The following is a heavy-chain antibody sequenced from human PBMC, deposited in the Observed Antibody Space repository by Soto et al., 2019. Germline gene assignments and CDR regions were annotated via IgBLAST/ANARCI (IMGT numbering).Heavy chain of an antibody. D-gene: IGHD2-15*01. Sequence: EVQLVESGGGLVQPGGSLRLSCAASGFTFSSYWMHWVRQAPGKGLVWVSRINSDGSSTSYADSVMGRFTISTNNAKNKPYLQLNSLTAADTAVEYRGRGGGTSYYYYMDVWGKGTTVTVSS. CDR2: INSDGSST. CDR3: GRGGGTSYYYYMDV. V-gene: IGHV3-74*01. J-gene: IGHJ6*03. CDR1: GFTFSSYW.